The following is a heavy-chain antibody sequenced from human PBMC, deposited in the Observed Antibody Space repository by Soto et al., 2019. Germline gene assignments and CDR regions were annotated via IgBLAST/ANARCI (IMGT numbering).Heavy chain of an antibody. J-gene: IGHJ6*02. CDR2: IYPGDSDT. Sequence: GESLKISCKGSGYSFTSYWIGWVRQMPGKGLEWMGIIYPGDSDTRYSPSFQGQVTISADKSISTAYLQWSSLKASDTAMYYCARHSDYSMAAAHPSNYYYPGMDVWGQGTTVTVSS. CDR3: ARHSDYSMAAAHPSNYYYPGMDV. CDR1: GYSFTSYW. D-gene: IGHD6-13*01. V-gene: IGHV5-51*01.